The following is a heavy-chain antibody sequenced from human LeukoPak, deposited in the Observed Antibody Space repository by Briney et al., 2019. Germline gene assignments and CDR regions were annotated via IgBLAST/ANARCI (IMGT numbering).Heavy chain of an antibody. CDR3: ARADIARNPAYY. CDR1: GGSINDRVW. Sequence: SETLSLTCDVSGGSINDRVWWTWLRQPPGKGLDWLGEIKTSGRTNYNPSLKSRVTFSINKSQNQLFLNMCAVTAADTAVYYCARADIARNPAYYWGREPGPSSLQ. J-gene: IGHJ4*02. V-gene: IGHV4-4*02. D-gene: IGHD1-14*01. CDR2: IKTSGRT.